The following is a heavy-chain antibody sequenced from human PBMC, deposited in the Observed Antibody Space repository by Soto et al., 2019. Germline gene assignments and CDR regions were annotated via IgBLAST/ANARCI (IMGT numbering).Heavy chain of an antibody. CDR3: ARWILGVGEYYYYGMDV. Sequence: ASVKVSCKASGYTFTGYYMHWVRQAPGQGLEWMGWINPNSGGTNHAQKFQGRVTMTRDTSISTAYMELSRLRSDDTAVYYCARWILGVGEYYYYGMDVWGQGTTVTVSS. CDR2: INPNSGGT. D-gene: IGHD2-2*03. J-gene: IGHJ6*02. V-gene: IGHV1-2*02. CDR1: GYTFTGYY.